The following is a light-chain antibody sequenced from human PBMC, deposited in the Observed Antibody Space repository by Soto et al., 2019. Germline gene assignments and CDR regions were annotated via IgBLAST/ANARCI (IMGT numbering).Light chain of an antibody. Sequence: QSVLTQPPSVSGAPGQRVSISCTGSTSNIGAPYDVHWYQHLPGTAPKLLIYGDNNRPSGVPDRFSASTSGNTAALTISRVEAGDEADYYCQVWDTISDHYVFGSGTKVTVL. CDR1: TSNIGAPYD. CDR2: GDN. CDR3: QVWDTISDHYV. V-gene: IGLV1-40*01. J-gene: IGLJ1*01.